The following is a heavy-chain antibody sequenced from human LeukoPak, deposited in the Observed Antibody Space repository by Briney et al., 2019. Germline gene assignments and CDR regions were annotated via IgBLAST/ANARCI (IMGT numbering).Heavy chain of an antibody. CDR2: TYYDSKWYN. CDR1: GDSVSNNA. Sequence: SQTLSLTCVISGDSVSNNAWNWARQTPSGGLECLGRTYYDSKWYNHYAESVKSRISINPDTSKNQFSLQLNSVTPEDTAVYYCARGWARDGFNIWSQGTMVTVSS. CDR3: ARGWARDGFNI. V-gene: IGHV6-1*01. D-gene: IGHD6-13*01. J-gene: IGHJ3*02.